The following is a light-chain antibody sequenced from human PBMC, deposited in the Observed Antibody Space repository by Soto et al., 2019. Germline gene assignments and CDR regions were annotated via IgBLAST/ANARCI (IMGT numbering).Light chain of an antibody. J-gene: IGKJ5*01. V-gene: IGKV3-20*01. Sequence: EIVLTQSTGPLSLSPGERATLSCRASQSVSSSYLAWYQQKPGQAPRLLIYGASSRATGIPDRFSGSGSGTDFTLTISRLEPEDFAVYYCQQYGSSPPYTFGQGTRLEIK. CDR2: GAS. CDR1: QSVSSSY. CDR3: QQYGSSPPYT.